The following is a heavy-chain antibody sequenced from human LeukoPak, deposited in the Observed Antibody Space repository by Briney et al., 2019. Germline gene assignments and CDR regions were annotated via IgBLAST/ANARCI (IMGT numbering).Heavy chain of an antibody. CDR2: IYHSGST. Sequence: PSQTLSLTCTVSGGSISSGGYYWSWIRQPPGKGLEWIGYIYHSGSTYYNPSLKSRVTISVDRSKNQFSLKLSSVTAADTAVYYCARLEFGGVIGRWGQGTLVIVSS. D-gene: IGHD3-16*02. V-gene: IGHV4-30-2*01. CDR3: ARLEFGGVIGR. J-gene: IGHJ4*02. CDR1: GGSISSGGYY.